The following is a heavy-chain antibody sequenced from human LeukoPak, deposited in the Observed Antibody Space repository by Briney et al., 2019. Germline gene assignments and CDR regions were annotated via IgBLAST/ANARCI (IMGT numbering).Heavy chain of an antibody. Sequence: GGSLRLSCAASGFTFSSYSMNWVRQAPGKGLEWVSYISSSGSTIYYADSVKGRFTISRDNAKNSLYLQMNSLRTEDTAVYYCAELGITMIGGVWGKGTTVTISS. CDR2: ISSSGSTI. V-gene: IGHV3-48*04. CDR3: AELGITMIGGV. CDR1: GFTFSSYS. J-gene: IGHJ6*04. D-gene: IGHD3-10*02.